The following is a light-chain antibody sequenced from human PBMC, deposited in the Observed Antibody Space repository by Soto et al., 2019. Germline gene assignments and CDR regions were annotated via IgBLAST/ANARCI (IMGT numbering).Light chain of an antibody. CDR3: QQYNDFQYT. Sequence: DIQMTQSPSTLSASVGDGVTITCRASQSIGSWLAWYQQKPGKAPKLLIYKATHLQSGVPSRFSGSGSGTDFSLTISSLQPGDSATYFCQQYNDFQYTFGPGTKLEI. CDR2: KAT. V-gene: IGKV1-5*03. CDR1: QSIGSW. J-gene: IGKJ2*01.